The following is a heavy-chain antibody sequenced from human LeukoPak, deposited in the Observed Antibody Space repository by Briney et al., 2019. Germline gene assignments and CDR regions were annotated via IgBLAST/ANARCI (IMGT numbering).Heavy chain of an antibody. Sequence: ASVKVSCKASGYTFTSYYMHWVRQAPGQGLEWMGIINPSGGSTSYAQKFQGRVTMARDMSTSTVYMELSSLRSEDTAVYYCAREDSSGWADFDYWGQGTLVTVSS. CDR1: GYTFTSYY. J-gene: IGHJ4*02. D-gene: IGHD6-19*01. V-gene: IGHV1-46*01. CDR3: AREDSSGWADFDY. CDR2: INPSGGST.